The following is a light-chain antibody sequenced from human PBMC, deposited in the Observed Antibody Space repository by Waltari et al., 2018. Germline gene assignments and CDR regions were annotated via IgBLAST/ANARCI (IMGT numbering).Light chain of an antibody. Sequence: DIQMTQSPSSLSASIGDSVTITCQASQHISNYLNWYQQKPGKAPKVLIYDASNLETGVPSRFSGSGFGTEFTFTISSLQPEDIGTYYCQQFDGLPPLTFGGGTEVEIK. J-gene: IGKJ4*01. CDR3: QQFDGLPPLT. V-gene: IGKV1-33*01. CDR2: DAS. CDR1: QHISNY.